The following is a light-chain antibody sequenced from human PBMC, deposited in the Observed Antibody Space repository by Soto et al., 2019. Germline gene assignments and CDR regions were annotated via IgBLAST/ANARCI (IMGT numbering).Light chain of an antibody. CDR2: EVT. CDR3: SSYSGVNKVI. CDR1: SSDVGADDF. J-gene: IGLJ2*01. V-gene: IGLV2-8*01. Sequence: QSALTQPPSASGSPGQSVTISCTGTSSDVGADDFVSWYQQQSGKAPKLLIFEVTKRPSGVPDRFSGSKSGNTASPTVSGLEADDEGYYCSSSYSGVNKVIFGAGTKLTVL.